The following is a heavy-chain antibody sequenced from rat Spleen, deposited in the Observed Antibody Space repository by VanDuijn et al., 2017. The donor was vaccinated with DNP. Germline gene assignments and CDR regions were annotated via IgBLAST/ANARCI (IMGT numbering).Heavy chain of an antibody. CDR3: ATRAY. Sequence: EVQLVESGGGLVQPGRSLKLSCAASGFTFSNYDMAWVRQAPTKGLEWVAYISPSGGSTYYRDSVRGRFTISRDNAKSTLYLQMDSLRSEDTATYYCATRAYWGQGTLVTVSS. J-gene: IGHJ3*01. V-gene: IGHV5-27*01. CDR2: ISPSGGST. CDR1: GFTFSNYD.